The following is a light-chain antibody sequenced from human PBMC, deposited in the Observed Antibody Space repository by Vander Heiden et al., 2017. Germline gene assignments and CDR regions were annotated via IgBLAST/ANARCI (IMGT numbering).Light chain of an antibody. CDR3: ALYMGGGIWV. CDR1: AVSVSTNYY. Sequence: QTLVTQYQSLSVSPGGTVTLSTGLSAVSVSTNYYPCYQQQTPGQAPRTLNYDTDTRSSGVPDRFCGSILGNEAALTITGAEADDEDDYYCALYMGGGIWVFGGGTKVTVL. J-gene: IGLJ3*02. CDR2: DTD. V-gene: IGLV8-61*01.